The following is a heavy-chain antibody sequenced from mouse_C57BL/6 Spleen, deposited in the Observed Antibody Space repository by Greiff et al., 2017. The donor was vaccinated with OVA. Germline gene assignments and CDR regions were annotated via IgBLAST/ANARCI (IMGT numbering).Heavy chain of an antibody. V-gene: IGHV1-15*01. CDR3: TRPLYQITAGPFAY. J-gene: IGHJ3*01. D-gene: IGHD2-4*01. CDR1: GYTFTDYE. Sequence: QVQLQQSGAELVRPGASVTLSCKASGYTFTDYEMHWVKQTPVHGLEWIGAIDPETGGTAYNQKFKGKAILTADKSSSTAYMELRSLTSEDSAVYYCTRPLYQITAGPFAYWGQGTLVTVSA. CDR2: IDPETGGT.